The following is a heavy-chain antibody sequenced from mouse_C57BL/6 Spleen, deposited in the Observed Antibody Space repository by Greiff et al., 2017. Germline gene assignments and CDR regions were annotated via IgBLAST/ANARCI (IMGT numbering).Heavy chain of an antibody. Sequence: QVQLKESGAELVRPGASVTLSCKASGYTFTDYEMHWVKQTPVHGLEWIGAIDPETGGTAYNQKFKGKAILTADKSSSTAYMELRSLTSEDSAVYYCTRCDDSHYWGQGTTLTVAS. CDR2: IDPETGGT. CDR1: GYTFTDYE. CDR3: TRCDDSHY. D-gene: IGHD2-12*01. J-gene: IGHJ2*01. V-gene: IGHV1-15*01.